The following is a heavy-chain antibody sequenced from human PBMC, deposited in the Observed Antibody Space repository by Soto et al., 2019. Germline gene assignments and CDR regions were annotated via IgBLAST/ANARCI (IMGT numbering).Heavy chain of an antibody. CDR2: VGGGGGTT. CDR1: GFSFSSYA. V-gene: IGHV3-23*01. CDR3: TKFQGPVGTVTRYTVPYSSFYFDR. Sequence: GGSLRLSCTASGFSFSSYAMSWVRQAPGGGLEWVSFVGGGGGTTFSADSVKGRFTISRDNSKNTVYLQMSSLRPEDTAIYYCTKFQGPVGTVTRYTVPYSSFYFDRWGQGTQVTV. J-gene: IGHJ4*02. D-gene: IGHD1-26*01.